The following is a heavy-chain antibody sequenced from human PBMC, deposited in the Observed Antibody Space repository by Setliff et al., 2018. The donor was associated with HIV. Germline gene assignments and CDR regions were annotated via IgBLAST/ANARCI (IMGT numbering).Heavy chain of an antibody. Sequence: GGSLRLSCAASGFTFSSYSMNWVRQAPGKGLEWVSFIYSDGRTYYAESVKGRFTISRDDSKNTLYLQMHSLRAEDMALYYCAKDTSGGWGAFDIWGQGTMVTVSS. CDR3: AKDTSGGWGAFDI. D-gene: IGHD6-19*01. J-gene: IGHJ3*02. V-gene: IGHV3-53*05. CDR1: GFTFSSYS. CDR2: IYSDGRT.